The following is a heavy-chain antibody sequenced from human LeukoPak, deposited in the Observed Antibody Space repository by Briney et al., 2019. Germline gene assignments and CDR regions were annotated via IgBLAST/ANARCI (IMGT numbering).Heavy chain of an antibody. CDR1: GGSISSSSYY. Sequence: SETLSLTCTVSGGSISSSSYYWGWIRQPPGKGLEWIGSIYYSGSTYYNPSLRSRVTISVDTSKNQFSLKLSSVTAADTAVYYCARDNYGDFPREDAFDIWGQGTMVTVSS. D-gene: IGHD4-17*01. J-gene: IGHJ3*02. CDR2: IYYSGST. CDR3: ARDNYGDFPREDAFDI. V-gene: IGHV4-39*07.